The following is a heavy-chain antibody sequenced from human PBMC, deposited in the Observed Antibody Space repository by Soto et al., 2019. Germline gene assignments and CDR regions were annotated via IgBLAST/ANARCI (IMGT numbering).Heavy chain of an antibody. CDR1: GGSISSSNW. CDR2: IYHSGST. J-gene: IGHJ6*02. Sequence: PSETLSLTCAVSGGSISSSNWWSWVRQPPGKGLEWIGEIYHSGSTNYNPSLKSRVTISVDKSKNQFSLKLSSVTAADTAVYYCASMWRDYYYYGMDVWGQGTTVTVSS. CDR3: ASMWRDYYYYGMDV. D-gene: IGHD2-21*01. V-gene: IGHV4-4*02.